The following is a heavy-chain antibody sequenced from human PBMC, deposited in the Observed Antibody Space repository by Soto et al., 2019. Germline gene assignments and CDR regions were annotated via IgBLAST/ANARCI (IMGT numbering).Heavy chain of an antibody. Sequence: PSETLSLTCAVSGDSISSYYCMWIRQPPGKGLESIGYLYYGRSANYNPSLKSRVTLSVDTSTNQCSLTLSSMTAADTAIYYCVRGDNWSDEASDYWGQGTLVTVSS. V-gene: IGHV4-59*01. CDR2: LYYGRSA. J-gene: IGHJ4*02. CDR1: GDSISSYY. D-gene: IGHD1-1*01. CDR3: VRGDNWSDEASDY.